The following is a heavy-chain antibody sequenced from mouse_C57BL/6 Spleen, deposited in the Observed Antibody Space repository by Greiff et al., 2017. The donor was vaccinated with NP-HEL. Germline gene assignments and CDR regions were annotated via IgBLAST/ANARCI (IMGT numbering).Heavy chain of an antibody. V-gene: IGHV1-64*01. CDR1: GYTFTSYW. CDR3: ARRTSSGSGENYFDY. D-gene: IGHD1-1*01. CDR2: IHPNSGST. J-gene: IGHJ2*01. Sequence: VQLQQPGAELVKPGASVKLSCKASGYTFTSYWMHWVKQRPGQGLEWIGMIHPNSGSTNYNEKFKSKATLTVDKSSSTAYMQLSSLTSEDSAVYYCARRTSSGSGENYFDYWGQGTTLTVSS.